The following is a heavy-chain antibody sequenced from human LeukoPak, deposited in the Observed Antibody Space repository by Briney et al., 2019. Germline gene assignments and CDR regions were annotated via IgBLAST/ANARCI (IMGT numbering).Heavy chain of an antibody. CDR1: GGSISSSSYY. Sequence: SETLSLTCTVSGGSISSSSYYWGWIRQPPGKGLEWIGSIYYSGSTYYNPSLKSRVTISVDTSKNQFSLKLSSVTAADTAVYYCARGREISRPHAGVNWFDPWGQGTLVTVSS. J-gene: IGHJ5*02. D-gene: IGHD3-10*01. CDR2: IYYSGST. V-gene: IGHV4-39*07. CDR3: ARGREISRPHAGVNWFDP.